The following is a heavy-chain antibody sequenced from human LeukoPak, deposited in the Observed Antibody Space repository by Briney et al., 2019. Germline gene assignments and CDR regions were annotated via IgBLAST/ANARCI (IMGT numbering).Heavy chain of an antibody. Sequence: GGSLRLSCAASGFTFSSYAMHWVRQAPGKGLEWVAVISYDGSNKYYADSVKGRFTISRDNSKNTLYLQMNSLRAEDTAVYYCARGVGILYYFDYWGQGTLVTDSS. V-gene: IGHV3-30-3*01. CDR1: GFTFSSYA. CDR3: ARGVGILYYFDY. J-gene: IGHJ4*02. D-gene: IGHD5-18*01. CDR2: ISYDGSNK.